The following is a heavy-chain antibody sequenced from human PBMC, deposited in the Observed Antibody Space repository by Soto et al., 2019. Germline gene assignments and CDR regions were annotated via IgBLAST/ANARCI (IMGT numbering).Heavy chain of an antibody. D-gene: IGHD6-13*01. Sequence: GGSLRLSCAASGFTFDDYTMHWVRQAPGKGLEWVSLISWDGGSTYYADSVKGRFTISRDNSKNSLYLQMNSLRTEDTALYYCAKDSSSWYLTYGMDVRGQGTTVTVFS. V-gene: IGHV3-43*01. CDR2: ISWDGGST. J-gene: IGHJ6*02. CDR1: GFTFDDYT. CDR3: AKDSSSWYLTYGMDV.